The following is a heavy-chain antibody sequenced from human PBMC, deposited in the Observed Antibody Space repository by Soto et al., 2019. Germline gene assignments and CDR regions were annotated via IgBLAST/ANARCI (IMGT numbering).Heavy chain of an antibody. V-gene: IGHV3-23*01. CDR2: ISGSGGST. D-gene: IGHD1-26*01. CDR1: GFTFSSYA. Sequence: EVQLLESGGGLVQHGGSLRLSCAASGFTFSSYAMRWVLQAPVKGLEWVSAISGSGGSTYYAYSVKGRFTISRDNSKNTLYLQMNSLIAEDTAVYDCARPGSGSYYDYGGQGTLVTVSS. CDR3: ARPGSGSYYDY. J-gene: IGHJ4*02.